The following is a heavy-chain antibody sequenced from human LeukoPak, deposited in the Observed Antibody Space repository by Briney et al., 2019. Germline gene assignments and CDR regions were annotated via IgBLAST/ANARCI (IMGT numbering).Heavy chain of an antibody. CDR3: AREKGSGYYYYGMDV. D-gene: IGHD2-15*01. CDR1: GGSFSGYY. V-gene: IGHV4-34*01. CDR2: INHSGST. Sequence: SETPSLTCAVYGGSFSGYYWSWIRQPPGKGLEWIGEINHSGSTYYNPSLKRRVTISLDTSKNQFALKLSSVTAADTAVYYCAREKGSGYYYYGMDVWGQGTTVTVSS. J-gene: IGHJ6*02.